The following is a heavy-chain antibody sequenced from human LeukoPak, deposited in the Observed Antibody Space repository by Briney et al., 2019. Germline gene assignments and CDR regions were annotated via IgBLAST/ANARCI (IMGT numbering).Heavy chain of an antibody. CDR3: ARLFGYSYGYPYYYYMDV. CDR1: GYTFTGYY. CDR2: INPNSGGT. J-gene: IGHJ6*03. V-gene: IGHV1-2*02. D-gene: IGHD5-18*01. Sequence: GASVKVSCKASGYTFTGYYMHWVRQAPGQGLEWMGWINPNSGGTNYAQKFQGRVTMTRDTSISTAYMELSRLRSDDTAVYYCARLFGYSYGYPYYYYMDVWGKGTTVTVSS.